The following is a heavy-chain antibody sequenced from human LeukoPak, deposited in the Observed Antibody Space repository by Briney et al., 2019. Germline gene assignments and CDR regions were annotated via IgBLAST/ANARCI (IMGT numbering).Heavy chain of an antibody. CDR1: GXSVSSGSDY. J-gene: IGHJ3*02. V-gene: IGHV4-61*01. CDR2: IYYSGST. CDR3: ARGADDSSGYYPEAFDI. Sequence: PSETLSLTCTVSGXSVSSGSDYWSWIRQPPGKGLEWIGYIYYSGSTNYNPSLKSRVTISVDTSKNQFSLKLSSVTAADTAVYYCARGADDSSGYYPEAFDIWGQGTMVTVSS. D-gene: IGHD3-22*01.